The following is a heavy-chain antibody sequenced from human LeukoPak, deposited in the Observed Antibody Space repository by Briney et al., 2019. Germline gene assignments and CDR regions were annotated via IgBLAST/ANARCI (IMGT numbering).Heavy chain of an antibody. CDR2: ISYDGSNK. V-gene: IGHV3-30*03. CDR1: GFTFSSYE. CDR3: AREGIVATLDY. J-gene: IGHJ4*02. Sequence: GGSLRLSCAASGFTFSSYEMNWVRQAPGKGLEWVAVISYDGSNKYYADSVKGRFTISRDNSKNTLYLQMNSLRAEDTAVYYCAREGIVATLDYWGQGTLVTVSS. D-gene: IGHD5-12*01.